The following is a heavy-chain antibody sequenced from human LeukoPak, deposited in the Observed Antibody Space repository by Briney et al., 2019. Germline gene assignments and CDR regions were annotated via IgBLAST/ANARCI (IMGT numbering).Heavy chain of an antibody. D-gene: IGHD7-27*01. CDR2: INPNSGGT. Sequence: GASVKVSCKASGYTFTDYYMHWVRQAPGQGLEWMGWINPNSGGTNYAQKFQGWVTMTRDTSISTAYMELSRLRSDDTAVYYCARMGIDYYGMDVWGKGTTVTVSS. V-gene: IGHV1-2*04. CDR1: GYTFTDYY. CDR3: ARMGIDYYGMDV. J-gene: IGHJ6*04.